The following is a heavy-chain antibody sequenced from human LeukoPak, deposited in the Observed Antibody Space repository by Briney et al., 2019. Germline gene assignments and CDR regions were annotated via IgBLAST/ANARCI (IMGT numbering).Heavy chain of an antibody. V-gene: IGHV1-2*02. CDR2: INPNSGGT. Sequence: ASVKVSCKASGYTFTGYYMHWVRQAPGQGLEWMGWINPNSGGTNYAQKFQGRVTMTRNTSISTAYMELSSLRSEDTAVYYCARGTGYCSSTSCPHQNWFDPWGQGTLVTVSS. D-gene: IGHD2-2*01. J-gene: IGHJ5*02. CDR3: ARGTGYCSSTSCPHQNWFDP. CDR1: GYTFTGYY.